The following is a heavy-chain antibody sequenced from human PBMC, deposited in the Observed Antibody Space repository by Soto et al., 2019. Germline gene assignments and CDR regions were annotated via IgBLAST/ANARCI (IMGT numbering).Heavy chain of an antibody. Sequence: EVQLVESGGGLVQPGGSLRLSCAASGFTFSDYSMNWVRQAPGKGLEWISYITPTSSTIHYADSVKGRFTISRDNAKKSLYLQMNSLTDEDSAIYYCASVAWVFDFWGQGTPVTVSS. CDR2: ITPTSSTI. J-gene: IGHJ4*02. CDR1: GFTFSDYS. V-gene: IGHV3-48*02. D-gene: IGHD1-26*01. CDR3: ASVAWVFDF.